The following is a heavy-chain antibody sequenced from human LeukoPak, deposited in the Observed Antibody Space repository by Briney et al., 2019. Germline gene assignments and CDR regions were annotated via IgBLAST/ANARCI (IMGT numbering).Heavy chain of an antibody. CDR2: IIPIFGTA. Sequence: GASVKVSCKASGGTFSSYAISWVRQAPGQGLEWMGGIIPIFGTANYAQKFQGRVTMTRDMSTSTVYMELSSLRSEDTALYYCARGEWSSSPFDYWGQGTLVTVSS. J-gene: IGHJ4*02. V-gene: IGHV1-69*05. CDR3: ARGEWSSSPFDY. CDR1: GGTFSSYA. D-gene: IGHD6-6*01.